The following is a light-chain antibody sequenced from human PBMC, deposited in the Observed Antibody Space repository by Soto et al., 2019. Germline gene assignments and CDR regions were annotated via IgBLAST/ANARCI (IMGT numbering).Light chain of an antibody. CDR3: MQGTHWQWT. CDR1: QSLIHSDGDTY. CDR2: KVS. J-gene: IGKJ1*01. Sequence: DVVMTQSPLSLPVTLGQPASISCRSSQSLIHSDGDTYLNWFQQRPGQSPRRLIYKVSDRDSGVPARFTGSGSGTDFTLKISRVEAEDVGVYYCMQGTHWQWTFGQGTEVEIK. V-gene: IGKV2-30*02.